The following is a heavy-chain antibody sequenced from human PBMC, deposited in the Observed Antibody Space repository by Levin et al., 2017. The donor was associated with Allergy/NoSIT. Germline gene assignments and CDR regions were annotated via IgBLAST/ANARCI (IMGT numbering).Heavy chain of an antibody. CDR2: IIPIFGTA. V-gene: IGHV1-69*06. J-gene: IGHJ6*03. CDR3: ARNGGKQLDSYYYYMDV. Sequence: SVKVSCKASGGTFSSYAISWVRQAPGQGLEWMGGIIPIFGTANYAQKFTGRVTIPPDNSTSTAYMELSSLRSEDTAVDYCARNGGKQLDSYYYYMDVWGKGTTVTVSS. D-gene: IGHD1-1*01. CDR1: GGTFSSYA.